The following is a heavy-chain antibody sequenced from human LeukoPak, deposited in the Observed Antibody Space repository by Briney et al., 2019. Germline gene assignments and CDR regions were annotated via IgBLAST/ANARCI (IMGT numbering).Heavy chain of an antibody. CDR2: VSVSGGTT. V-gene: IGHV3-23*01. CDR1: GFTFNSYA. D-gene: IGHD3-22*01. Sequence: GGSLTLSCAASGFTFNSYAMSWVRQAPGKGLEWVSGVSVSGGTTYYADSVKGRFTIYRDNSKNSVYLQTNSLRAEDTAVYFCAKAGISTYYYDHWGQGTLVTVSS. J-gene: IGHJ5*02. CDR3: AKAGISTYYYDH.